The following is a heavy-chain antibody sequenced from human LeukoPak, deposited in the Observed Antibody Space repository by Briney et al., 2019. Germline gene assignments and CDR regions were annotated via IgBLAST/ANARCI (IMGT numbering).Heavy chain of an antibody. V-gene: IGHV4-4*02. CDR1: GGSISNTNW. J-gene: IGHJ4*02. Sequence: PSETLSLTCGVSGGSISNTNWWTWVRQPPGKGLEWIGEVNLQGSTNYNPSLKSRVAISVDKSENHISLKLTSVTAADTAVYYCAKAEYYDILTGYYNSPIYFDYWGQGTLVTVSS. CDR3: AKAEYYDILTGYYNSPIYFDY. D-gene: IGHD3-9*01. CDR2: VNLQGST.